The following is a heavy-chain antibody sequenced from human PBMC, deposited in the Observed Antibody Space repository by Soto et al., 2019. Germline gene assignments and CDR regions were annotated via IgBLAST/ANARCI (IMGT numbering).Heavy chain of an antibody. V-gene: IGHV3-49*03. CDR2: IRSKAYGGTT. CDR1: GFTFGDYA. D-gene: IGHD3-3*01. CDR3: TRDTIRAPAIFDY. Sequence: PGGSLRLSCTASGFTFGDYAMSWFRQAPGKGLEWVGFIRSKAYGGTTEYAASVKGRFTISRDDSKSIAYLQMNSLKTEDTAVYYCTRDTIRAPAIFDYWGQGTLVTVSS. J-gene: IGHJ4*02.